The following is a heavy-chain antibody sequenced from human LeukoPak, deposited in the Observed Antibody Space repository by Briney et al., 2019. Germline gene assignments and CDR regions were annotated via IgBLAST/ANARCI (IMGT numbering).Heavy chain of an antibody. CDR2: ISGSGGST. J-gene: IGHJ3*02. CDR3: AKDKSIAAANDAFDI. CDR1: GFTFSDYY. D-gene: IGHD6-13*01. V-gene: IGHV3-23*01. Sequence: GGSLRLSCAASGFTFSDYYMSWIRQAPGKGLEWVSAISGSGGSTYYADSVKGRFTISRDNSKNTLYLQMNSLRAEDTAVYYCAKDKSIAAANDAFDIWGQGTMVTVSS.